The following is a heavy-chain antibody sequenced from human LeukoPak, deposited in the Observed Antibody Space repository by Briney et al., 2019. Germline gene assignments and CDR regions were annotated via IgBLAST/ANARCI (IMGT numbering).Heavy chain of an antibody. CDR1: GFTFTNYG. Sequence: GTSLRLSCAASGFTFTNYGMHWVRQAPGKGLEWVAVISYDGSNKYYAGSVKGRFTISRDNSKSTLYLQMNSLRAEDTAVYYCARVRPGSNYVDFDYWGQGTLVTVSS. J-gene: IGHJ4*02. CDR2: ISYDGSNK. CDR3: ARVRPGSNYVDFDY. V-gene: IGHV3-30*03. D-gene: IGHD4-11*01.